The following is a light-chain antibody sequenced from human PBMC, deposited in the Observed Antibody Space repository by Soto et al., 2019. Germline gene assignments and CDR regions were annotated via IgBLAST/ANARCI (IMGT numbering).Light chain of an antibody. CDR2: DVS. V-gene: IGLV2-14*01. J-gene: IGLJ2*01. Sequence: QSALTQPASVSGSPGQSIPISCTGTSSDVGGYNYVSWYQQHPGKAPKLMIYDVSNRPSGVSNRFSGSKSGNTASLTISGLQAEDEADYYCSSYTSSSTLVVCGGGTKLTVL. CDR1: SSDVGGYNY. CDR3: SSYTSSSTLVV.